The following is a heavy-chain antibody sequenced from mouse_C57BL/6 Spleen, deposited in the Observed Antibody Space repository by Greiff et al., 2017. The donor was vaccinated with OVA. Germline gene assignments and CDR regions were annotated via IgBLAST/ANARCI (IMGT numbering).Heavy chain of an antibody. CDR1: GYTFTSYW. J-gene: IGHJ2*01. V-gene: IGHV1-59*01. Sequence: QVQLQQPGAELVRPGTSVKLSCKASGYTFTSYWMHWVKQRPGQGLEWIGVIDPSDSYTNYNQKFKGKATLTVDTSSSTAYMQLSSLTSEDSAVYYCAFYGNYGGYWGKGTTLTVSS. D-gene: IGHD2-1*01. CDR3: AFYGNYGGY. CDR2: IDPSDSYT.